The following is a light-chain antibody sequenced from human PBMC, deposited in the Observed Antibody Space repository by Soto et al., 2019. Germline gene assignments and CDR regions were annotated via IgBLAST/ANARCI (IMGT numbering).Light chain of an antibody. CDR3: QHYNSYPIT. CDR2: KAS. J-gene: IGKJ5*01. Sequence: DIQMTQSPSTLSASVGDRVTITCRASQSISSWLAWYQQKPGKAPKLLIYKASSLESGVPSRFSGSGSGTEFTLTISILQPDDFATYYCQHYNSYPITFVQGTLLEIK. CDR1: QSISSW. V-gene: IGKV1-5*03.